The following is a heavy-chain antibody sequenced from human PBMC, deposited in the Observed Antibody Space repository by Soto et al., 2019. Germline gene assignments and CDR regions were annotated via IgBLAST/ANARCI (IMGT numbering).Heavy chain of an antibody. Sequence: VQLAQSGAEVKKPGASVKVSCKTSGDSFNDYYIHWVRQAPGQGLEWMGWINPNGGATKYAQKFQGRVTVARDTSIRTVYMVLSSLRSDDTAVYYCARESGGATATLDYYYFYMDGWGKGTTVTVSS. J-gene: IGHJ6*03. D-gene: IGHD5-12*01. CDR1: GDSFNDYY. V-gene: IGHV1-2*02. CDR3: ARESGGATATLDYYYFYMDG. CDR2: INPNGGAT.